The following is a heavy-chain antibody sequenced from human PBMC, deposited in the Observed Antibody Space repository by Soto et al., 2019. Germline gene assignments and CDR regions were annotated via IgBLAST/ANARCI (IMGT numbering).Heavy chain of an antibody. Sequence: SETLSLTCTVSDYSISSDYYWGWIRQSPGKGLEWIGNIYHSGNTYYNPSLKSRLTISVDTSKNHFSLMVDSVTAADTAVYYCARARFQVLYGKPYFDSWGQGTLVTVSS. V-gene: IGHV4-38-2*02. CDR2: IYHSGNT. D-gene: IGHD2-2*02. CDR3: ARARFQVLYGKPYFDS. J-gene: IGHJ4*02. CDR1: DYSISSDYY.